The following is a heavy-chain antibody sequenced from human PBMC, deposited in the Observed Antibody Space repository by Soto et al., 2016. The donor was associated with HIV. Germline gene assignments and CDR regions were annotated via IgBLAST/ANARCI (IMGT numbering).Heavy chain of an antibody. CDR3: ARGTGWYYFDS. D-gene: IGHD6-19*01. J-gene: IGHJ4*02. V-gene: IGHV4-31*03. CDR2: IFNSGST. Sequence: VQESGPGLVKPSQTLSLTCSVSDDSISRGGYYWHWIRQHPEKGLDWIGYIFNSGSTYYNPSLRSRVSISVDTSKNDFSLKLNSVTAADTAMYYCARGTGWYYFDSWGQGTLVTSPQ. CDR1: DDSISRGGYY.